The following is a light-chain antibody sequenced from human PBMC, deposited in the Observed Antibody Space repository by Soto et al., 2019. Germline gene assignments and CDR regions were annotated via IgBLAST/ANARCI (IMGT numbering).Light chain of an antibody. CDR1: QDIRTS. J-gene: IGKJ3*01. CDR3: QHYDNLPPFT. Sequence: DIQMTQSPSSLSASVGARVSITCQASQDIRTSLSWFQQKPGRAPKLLIYGASNLETGVPSRFRGSGSGTDFTFTISSLQPEDIATYCCQHYDNLPPFTFGPGTKVDIK. V-gene: IGKV1-33*01. CDR2: GAS.